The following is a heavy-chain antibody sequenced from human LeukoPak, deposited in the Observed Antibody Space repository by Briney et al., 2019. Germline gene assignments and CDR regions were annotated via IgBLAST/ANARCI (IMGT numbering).Heavy chain of an antibody. CDR2: IIPIFGTA. Sequence: SVKVSCKASVGTFSSYAISWVRHAPGQGLEWMGGIIPIFGTANYAQKFQGRVTITADESTSTAYMELSSMRSEDTAVYYCARGWLRVPGYYYYVDVWGKGTTVTVSS. J-gene: IGHJ6*03. CDR1: VGTFSSYA. D-gene: IGHD5-24*01. CDR3: ARGWLRVPGYYYYVDV. V-gene: IGHV1-69*13.